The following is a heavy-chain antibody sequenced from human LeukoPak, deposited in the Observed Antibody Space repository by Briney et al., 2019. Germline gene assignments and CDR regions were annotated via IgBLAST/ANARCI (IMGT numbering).Heavy chain of an antibody. D-gene: IGHD2-15*01. CDR1: GFTFSSYE. CDR2: ISSSGSTI. V-gene: IGHV3-48*03. J-gene: IGHJ3*02. CDR3: VRWYDAFDI. Sequence: GGSLRLSCAASGFTFSSYETNWVRQAPGKGLEWVSYISSSGSTIYYADSVKGRFTISRDNAKNSLYLQMHSLRAEDTAVYYCVRWYDAFDIWGQGTMVTVSS.